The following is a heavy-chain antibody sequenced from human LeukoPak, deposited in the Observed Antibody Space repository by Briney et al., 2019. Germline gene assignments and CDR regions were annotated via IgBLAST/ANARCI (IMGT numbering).Heavy chain of an antibody. CDR2: IYYSGST. Sequence: SETLSLTCTVSGGSVSSGSYYWSWIRQPPGKGLEWIGYIYYSGSTNYNPSLKSRVTISVDTSKNQFSLKLSSVTAADTAVYYCARDRYYDSSVDVFDIWGQGTMVTVSS. CDR3: ARDRYYDSSVDVFDI. CDR1: GGSVSSGSYY. D-gene: IGHD3-22*01. V-gene: IGHV4-61*01. J-gene: IGHJ3*02.